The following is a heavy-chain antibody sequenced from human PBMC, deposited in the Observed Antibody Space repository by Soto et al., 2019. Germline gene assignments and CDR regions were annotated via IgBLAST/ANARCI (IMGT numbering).Heavy chain of an antibody. J-gene: IGHJ5*02. CDR3: ARDEAYKWNDGGWFDP. V-gene: IGHV1-18*01. CDR2: ISACNGNT. D-gene: IGHD1-1*01. CDR1: GYTFTSYG. Sequence: QVQLVQSGAEVKKPGASVKVSCKASGYTFTSYGIRWVRQASGQGLEWMGWISACNGNTKYAQKLQGRVTMTTDTSTSTAYMELRSLRSDDTAVYYCARDEAYKWNDGGWFDPWGQGTLVTVSS.